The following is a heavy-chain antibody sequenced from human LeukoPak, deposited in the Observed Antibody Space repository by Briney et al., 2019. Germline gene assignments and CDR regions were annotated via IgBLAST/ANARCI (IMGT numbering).Heavy chain of an antibody. V-gene: IGHV3-9*01. J-gene: IGHJ4*02. CDR1: GFTFDDYA. CDR3: ARRRDGYNYFDY. D-gene: IGHD5-24*01. CDR2: ISWNSGSI. Sequence: GGSLRLSCAASGFTFDDYAMHWVRQAPGKGLEWVSGISWNSGSIGYADSVKGRFTISRDNAKNSLYLQMNSLRAEDTAVYYCARRRDGYNYFDYWGQGTLVTVSS.